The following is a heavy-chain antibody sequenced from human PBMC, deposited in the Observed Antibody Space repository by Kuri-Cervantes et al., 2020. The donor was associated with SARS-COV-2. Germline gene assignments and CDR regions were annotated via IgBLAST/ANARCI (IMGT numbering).Heavy chain of an antibody. V-gene: IGHV3-23*01. CDR2: ISGSGGST. D-gene: IGHD6-6*01. J-gene: IGHJ4*02. Sequence: ETLSLTCAASGFTFSSYWMSWVRQAPGKGLEWVSAISGSGGSTYYADSVKGRFTISRDNSKNTLYLQMNSLRAEGTAVYYCARDSGSSFDYWGQGTLVTVSS. CDR3: ARDSGSSFDY. CDR1: GFTFSSYW.